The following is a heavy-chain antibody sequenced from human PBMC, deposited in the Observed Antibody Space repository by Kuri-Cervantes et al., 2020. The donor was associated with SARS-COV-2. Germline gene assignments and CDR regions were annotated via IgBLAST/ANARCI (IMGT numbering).Heavy chain of an antibody. CDR2: IYYSGST. CDR3: ATSYYYDSSGYYGWFDP. Sequence: LRLSCTVSGVSVGSSRYYWGWIRQPPGKGLEWLGAIYYSGSTYYNPSLKSRVTISVDTSWNQFSLKLSSVTASDTAVYYCATSYYYDSSGYYGWFDPWGQGVLVTVSS. D-gene: IGHD3-22*01. J-gene: IGHJ5*02. V-gene: IGHV4-39*01. CDR1: GVSVGSSRYY.